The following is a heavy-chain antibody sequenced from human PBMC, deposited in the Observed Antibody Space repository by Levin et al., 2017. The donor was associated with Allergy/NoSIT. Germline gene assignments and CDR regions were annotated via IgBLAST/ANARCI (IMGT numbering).Heavy chain of an antibody. J-gene: IGHJ4*02. V-gene: IGHV1-24*01. CDR1: GHTLTELS. Sequence: GASVKVSCKVSGHTLTELSMHWVRQAPGKGLEWMGGFDLEEGETIYAQKFQGRVTMTEDTSTDTAYMELSSLRSEDTAVYYCATTSALSFEGDIVRWGQGTLVTVSS. D-gene: IGHD5-12*01. CDR2: FDLEEGET. CDR3: ATTSALSFEGDIVR.